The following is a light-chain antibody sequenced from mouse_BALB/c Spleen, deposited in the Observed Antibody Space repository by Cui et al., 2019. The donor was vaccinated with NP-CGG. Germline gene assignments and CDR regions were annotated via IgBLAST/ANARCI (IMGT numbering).Light chain of an antibody. CDR1: TGAVTTSNY. CDR2: GTN. V-gene: IGLV1*01. Sequence: HAVATQDAALTTSPGETVTLTCRSSTGAVTTSNYANWVQEKPDHLFTGLIGGTNNRAPGVSARFSGSLIGDKAALTITGAQTEDEAIYFCALWYSNHWVFGGGTKLTVL. J-gene: IGLJ1*01. CDR3: ALWYSNHWV.